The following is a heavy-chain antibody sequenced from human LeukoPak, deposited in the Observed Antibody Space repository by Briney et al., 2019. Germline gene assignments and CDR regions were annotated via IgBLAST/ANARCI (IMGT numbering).Heavy chain of an antibody. V-gene: IGHV1-18*01. CDR2: ISAYNGNT. J-gene: IGHJ5*02. Sequence: ASVKVSCKASGYTFTSYGISWVRQAPGQGLEWMGWISAYNGNTNYAQKFQGRVTITTDESTSTAYMELSSLRSEDTAVYYCARGYRFTPPPWVGGNNWFDPWGQGTLVTVSS. CDR3: ARGYRFTPPPWVGGNNWFDP. CDR1: GYTFTSYG. D-gene: IGHD3-16*01.